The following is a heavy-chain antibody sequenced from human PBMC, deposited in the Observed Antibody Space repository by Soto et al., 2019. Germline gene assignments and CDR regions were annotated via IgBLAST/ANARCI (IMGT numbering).Heavy chain of an antibody. CDR2: ISYDGSNK. V-gene: IGHV3-30-3*01. Sequence: GGSLRLSCAASGFTFSSYAMHWVRQAPGKGLEWVAVISYDGSNKYYADSVKGRFTISRDNSKNTLYLQMNSLRAEDTAVYYCARGHRSGRYITMIVVAPLETYYFDYWGQGTLVTVSS. D-gene: IGHD3-22*01. CDR3: ARGHRSGRYITMIVVAPLETYYFDY. J-gene: IGHJ4*02. CDR1: GFTFSSYA.